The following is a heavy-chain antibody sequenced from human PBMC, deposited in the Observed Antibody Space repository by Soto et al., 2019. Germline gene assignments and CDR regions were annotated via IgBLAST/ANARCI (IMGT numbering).Heavy chain of an antibody. D-gene: IGHD3-9*01. Sequence: SETLSLTCTVSGGSISSSSYDWGWIRQPPGKGLEWIGNIYNTGGIYYNPSLKSRVTTPVDTSKNQFSLKLTSVTAADTAVYYCARLAAADWQWFDPWGQGTLVTVSS. CDR1: GGSISSSSYD. V-gene: IGHV4-39*01. CDR2: IYNTGGI. J-gene: IGHJ5*02. CDR3: ARLAAADWQWFDP.